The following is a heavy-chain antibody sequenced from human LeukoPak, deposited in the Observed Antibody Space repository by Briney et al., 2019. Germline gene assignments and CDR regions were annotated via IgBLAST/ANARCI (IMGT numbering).Heavy chain of an antibody. D-gene: IGHD3-10*01. CDR1: GYTFTSYG. V-gene: IGHV1-18*01. Sequence: GASVKVSCKASGYTFTSYGISWVRQAPGQGLEWMGWISAYNGNTNYAQKLQGRVTMTTDTSTSTAYMELRSLRSDDTAVYYCARRATMARGYYYYYYMDVWGKGTTVTISS. J-gene: IGHJ6*03. CDR3: ARRATMARGYYYYYYMDV. CDR2: ISAYNGNT.